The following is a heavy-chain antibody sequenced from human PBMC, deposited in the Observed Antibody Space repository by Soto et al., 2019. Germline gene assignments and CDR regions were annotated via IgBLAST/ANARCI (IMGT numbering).Heavy chain of an antibody. D-gene: IGHD2-15*01. Sequence: SVKVSSKASGGTFSSHAISWVRQAPVQGLEWMGGIIPIFGTANYAQKFQGRVTLTADESTSTAYTELCGLRSEDTAVYYCASSPAPCLDHGRGSSCNSYFDCCRQRT. V-gene: IGHV1-69*13. CDR3: ASSPAPCLDHGRGSSCNSYFDC. CDR2: IIPIFGTA. J-gene: IGHJ4*02. CDR1: GGTFSSHA.